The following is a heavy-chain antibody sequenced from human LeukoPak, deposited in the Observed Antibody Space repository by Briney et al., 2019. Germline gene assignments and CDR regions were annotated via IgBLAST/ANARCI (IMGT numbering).Heavy chain of an antibody. J-gene: IGHJ4*02. CDR2: ISSSSSTI. CDR3: TSFYETN. V-gene: IGHV3-48*01. Sequence: GGSLRLSCAASGFTFSGYSMNWVRQAPGKGLEWVSYISSSSSTIYYADSVKGRLTISRDNAKNTVYLHMNSLRVEDTAVYYCTSFYETNWGQGTLVTVSS. D-gene: IGHD2/OR15-2a*01. CDR1: GFTFSGYS.